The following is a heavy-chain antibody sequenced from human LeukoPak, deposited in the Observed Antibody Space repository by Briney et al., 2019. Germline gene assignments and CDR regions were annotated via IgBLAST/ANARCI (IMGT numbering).Heavy chain of an antibody. CDR1: GYTFTGYY. CDR2: INPNSGGT. J-gene: IGHJ4*02. CDR3: ARDDSGSHFDY. D-gene: IGHD1-26*01. Sequence: ASVKVSCKASGYTFTGYYMHWVRQAPGQGLEWMGWINPNSGGTNYAKKFQGWVTMTRDTSISTAYMELSRLRSDDTAVYYCARDDSGSHFDYWGQGTLVTVSS. V-gene: IGHV1-2*04.